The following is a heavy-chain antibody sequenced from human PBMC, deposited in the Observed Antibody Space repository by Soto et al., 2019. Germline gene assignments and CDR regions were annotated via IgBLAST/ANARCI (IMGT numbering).Heavy chain of an antibody. D-gene: IGHD2-8*01. V-gene: IGHV3-23*01. CDR2: ITTSGGNT. CDR3: AGRYCTNGVCYTNYYYYIDV. J-gene: IGHJ6*03. Sequence: GGSLRLSCAASGFTFSTYAMSWVRQAPGKGLEWVSTITTSGGNTYYADSAQGRFTISRDNSKNTLYLQMNSLRAEDTAVYYCAGRYCTNGVCYTNYYYYIDVWGKGTTVTVSS. CDR1: GFTFSTYA.